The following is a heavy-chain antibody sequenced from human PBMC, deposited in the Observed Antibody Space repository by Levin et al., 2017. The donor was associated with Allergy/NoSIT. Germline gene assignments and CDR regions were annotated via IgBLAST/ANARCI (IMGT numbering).Heavy chain of an antibody. D-gene: IGHD4-17*01. CDR3: ARVGSDYGEAFDI. J-gene: IGHJ3*02. V-gene: IGHV3-30-3*01. CDR1: GFTFSSYA. CDR2: ISYDGSNK. Sequence: GESLKISCAASGFTFSSYAMHWVRQAPGKGLEWVAVISYDGSNKYYADSVKGRFTISRDNSKNTLYLQMNSLRAEDTAVYYCARVGSDYGEAFDIWGQGTMVTVSS.